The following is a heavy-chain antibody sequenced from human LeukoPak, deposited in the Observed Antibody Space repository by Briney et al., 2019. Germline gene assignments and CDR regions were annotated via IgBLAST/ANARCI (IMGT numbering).Heavy chain of an antibody. V-gene: IGHV4-38-2*02. Sequence: SETLSLTCTVSGYSISSGYYWGWIRQPPGKGLEWIGSIYHSGSTYYNPSLKSRVTISVDTSKNQFSLKLGSVTAADTAVYYCARAFYGPFYYYMDVWGKGTTVTVSS. CDR3: ARAFYGPFYYYMDV. J-gene: IGHJ6*03. CDR2: IYHSGST. CDR1: GYSISSGYY. D-gene: IGHD4-17*01.